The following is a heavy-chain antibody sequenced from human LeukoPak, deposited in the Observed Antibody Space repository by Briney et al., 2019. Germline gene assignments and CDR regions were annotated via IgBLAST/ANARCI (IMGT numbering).Heavy chain of an antibody. CDR1: GFTFSRYA. D-gene: IGHD4-4*01. Sequence: PGESLRLSCATSGFTFSRYAMTWVRQAPGRGLEWVSAISENGYSTYYADSVKGRFTISRDNFRNTLYLQMNSLRAEDAAIYYCAKAESRPTDFDYWGQGTLVTVSS. CDR2: ISENGYST. V-gene: IGHV3-23*01. CDR3: AKAESRPTDFDY. J-gene: IGHJ4*02.